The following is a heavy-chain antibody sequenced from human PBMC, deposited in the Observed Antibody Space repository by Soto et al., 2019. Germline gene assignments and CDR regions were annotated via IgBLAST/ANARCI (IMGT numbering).Heavy chain of an antibody. CDR2: ISGSGGST. V-gene: IGHV3-23*01. D-gene: IGHD2-21*02. CDR3: AKDIVVVTAIPVYFQH. J-gene: IGHJ1*01. Sequence: GGSLRLSCAASGFTFSSYAMSWVRQAPGKGLEWVSAISGSGGSTYYADSVKGRFTISRDNSKNTLYLQMNSLRAEDTAVYYCAKDIVVVTAIPVYFQHWGQGTLVNVS. CDR1: GFTFSSYA.